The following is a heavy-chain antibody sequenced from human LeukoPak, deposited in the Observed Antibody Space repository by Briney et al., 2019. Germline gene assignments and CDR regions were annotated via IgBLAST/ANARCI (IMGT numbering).Heavy chain of an antibody. D-gene: IGHD4-11*01. CDR2: VSAYNSDT. CDR3: VRGLYSVPSDH. CDR1: GYTFASFG. V-gene: IGHV1-18*01. Sequence: ASVKVACKASGYTFASFGINWVRQAPGQGLEWMGWVSAYNSDTYYAQKLHDRVTMTTDASTNTAYMELRSLRSDDTAVYYCVRGLYSVPSDHWGLGTLVTVSS. J-gene: IGHJ4*02.